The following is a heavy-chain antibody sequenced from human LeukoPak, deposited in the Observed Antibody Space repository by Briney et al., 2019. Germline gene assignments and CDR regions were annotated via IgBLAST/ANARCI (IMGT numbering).Heavy chain of an antibody. V-gene: IGHV3-23*01. CDR1: GFTFSSYG. CDR3: AKDWGEYFDYVWGSFTSFDS. D-gene: IGHD3-16*01. Sequence: GGTLRLSCAASGFTFSSYGVSRVRQAPGKGLEWVSGISGSGHRTYYADSVKGRFTISRDNSKSTLYLQMNSLRTEDTAVYYCAKDWGEYFDYVWGSFTSFDSWGQGTLVTVSS. J-gene: IGHJ4*02. CDR2: ISGSGHRT.